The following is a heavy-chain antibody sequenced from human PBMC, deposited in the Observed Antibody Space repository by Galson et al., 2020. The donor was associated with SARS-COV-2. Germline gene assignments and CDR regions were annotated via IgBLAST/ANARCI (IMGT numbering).Heavy chain of an antibody. Sequence: GGSLRLSCAASGFTFSSYSMNWVRQAPGKGLEWVSYISSSSSTIYYADSVKGRFTISRDNAKNSLYLQMNNLRAEDTAVYYCARVGWELLGFGYYYYMDGWGKGTTVTVSS. CDR2: ISSSSSTI. CDR3: ARVGWELLGFGYYYYMDG. V-gene: IGHV3-48*04. D-gene: IGHD1-26*01. J-gene: IGHJ6*03. CDR1: GFTFSSYS.